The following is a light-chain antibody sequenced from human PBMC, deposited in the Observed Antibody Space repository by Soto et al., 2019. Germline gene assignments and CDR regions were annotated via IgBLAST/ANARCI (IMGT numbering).Light chain of an antibody. V-gene: IGLV2-14*01. Sequence: QSVVTQPASVSGSPGQSTTISCTGTISDVGGYNTVSWYQQHPGKVPKLMIHDVSDRPSWVSDRFSGSKSGNTASLTISGLQAEDEADYYCSSYTTSISYVFGSGTKVTVL. CDR1: ISDVGGYNT. CDR3: SSYTTSISYV. CDR2: DVS. J-gene: IGLJ1*01.